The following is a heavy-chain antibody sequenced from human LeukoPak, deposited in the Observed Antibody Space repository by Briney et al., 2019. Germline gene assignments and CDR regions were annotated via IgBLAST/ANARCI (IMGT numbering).Heavy chain of an antibody. CDR1: GGSISSYY. D-gene: IGHD3-3*01. V-gene: IGHV4-59*01. J-gene: IGHJ6*03. CDR2: IYYRGST. CDR3: ARVRLLEWPAPMDV. Sequence: PSETLSLTCTLSGGSISSYYWSWFRQSPGKGLEWIGYIYYRGSTDYSPSLKSRVTISLDTSKNQLSLKLRSVTAADTAVYYCARVRLLEWPAPMDVWGKGTTVTVSS.